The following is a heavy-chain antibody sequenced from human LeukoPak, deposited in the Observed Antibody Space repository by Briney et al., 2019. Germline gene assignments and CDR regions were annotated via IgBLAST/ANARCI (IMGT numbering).Heavy chain of an antibody. CDR3: ARGRVVRGVMAY. J-gene: IGHJ4*02. CDR2: INHSGST. CDR1: GGSFSGYY. V-gene: IGHV4-34*01. Sequence: SETLSLTCAVYGGSFSGYYWSWLRQPPGKGLEWIGEINHSGSTNYNPSLKSRVTISVDTSKNPFSLKLSSVTAADTAVYYCARGRVVRGVMAYWGQGTLVTVSS. D-gene: IGHD3-10*01.